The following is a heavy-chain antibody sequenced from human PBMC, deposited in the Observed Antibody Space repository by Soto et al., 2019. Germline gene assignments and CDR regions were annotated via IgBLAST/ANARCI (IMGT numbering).Heavy chain of an antibody. D-gene: IGHD2-2*02. CDR1: GTRFSNYV. V-gene: IGHV1-69*06. CDR3: AREGRGKKAGYNGLVSLGY. J-gene: IGHJ4*02. CDR2: IIPIFNTT. Sequence: QVQLVQSGAEVKTPGSSLKVSCTVSGTRFSNYVISWVRQAPGQGLEWLGRIIPIFNTTQYPQKLQGRVTITADKSTKTASLELSSLRFDDTAVYYYAREGRGKKAGYNGLVSLGYWGQGTPVTVSS.